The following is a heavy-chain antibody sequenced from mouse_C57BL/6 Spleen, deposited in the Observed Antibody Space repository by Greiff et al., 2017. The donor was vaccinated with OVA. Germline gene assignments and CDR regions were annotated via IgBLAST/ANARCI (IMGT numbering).Heavy chain of an antibody. Sequence: EVQLQQSGPELVKPGASVKIPCKASGYTFTDYNMDWVKQSHGKSLEWIGDINPNNGGTIYNQKFKGKATLTVDKSSSKAYMELRSLASEDTAVYDCARDPKYYGSSSFDYWGQGTTLTVSS. J-gene: IGHJ2*01. V-gene: IGHV1-18*01. CDR2: INPNNGGT. D-gene: IGHD1-1*01. CDR3: ARDPKYYGSSSFDY. CDR1: GYTFTDYN.